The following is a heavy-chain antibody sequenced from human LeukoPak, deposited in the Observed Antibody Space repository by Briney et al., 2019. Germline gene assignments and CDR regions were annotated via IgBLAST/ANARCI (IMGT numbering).Heavy chain of an antibody. CDR3: ARDLSGSWYNFPEGVDY. D-gene: IGHD6-13*01. CDR2: INPNSGGT. CDR1: GYTFTGYY. J-gene: IGHJ4*02. V-gene: IGHV1-2*02. Sequence: ASVKVSCKASGYTFTGYYMHWVRQAPGQGLEWMGWINPNSGGTNYAQKFQGRVTMTRDTSISTAYMELSRLRSDDTAVYYCARDLSGSWYNFPEGVDYWGQGTLVTVSS.